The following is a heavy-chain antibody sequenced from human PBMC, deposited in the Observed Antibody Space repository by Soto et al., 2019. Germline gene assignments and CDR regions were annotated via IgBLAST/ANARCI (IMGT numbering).Heavy chain of an antibody. CDR2: SSYNGGT. Sequence: ASETLSLTCTASTDSSSFTNSYWGWIRQPPGKGLQWIGSSSYNGGTFYNPSLKGRVVISFDTSKKQSSLQVTSVTAADTAVYFCARHRIEVVWRGFDFWGQGSPVTVSS. J-gene: IGHJ4*02. D-gene: IGHD3-10*01. CDR3: ARHRIEVVWRGFDF. CDR1: TDSSSFTNSY. V-gene: IGHV4-39*01.